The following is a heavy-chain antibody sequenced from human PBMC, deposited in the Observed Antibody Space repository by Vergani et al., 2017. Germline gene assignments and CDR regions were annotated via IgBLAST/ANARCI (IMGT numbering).Heavy chain of an antibody. CDR1: GGTFSSYA. CDR2: IIPILGIA. Sequence: QVQLVQSGAEVKKPGSSVKVSCKASGGTFSSYAISWVRQAPGQGLEWMGRIIPILGIANYAQKFQGRVTITADKSTSTAYMELSSLRSEDTAVYYCARGPPIAAAGHYYYYYGMDVWGQWTTVTVSS. CDR3: ARGPPIAAAGHYYYYYGMDV. V-gene: IGHV1-69*04. J-gene: IGHJ6*02. D-gene: IGHD6-13*01.